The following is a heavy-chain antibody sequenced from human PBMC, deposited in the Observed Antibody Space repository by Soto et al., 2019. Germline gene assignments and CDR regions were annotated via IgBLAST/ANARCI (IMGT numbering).Heavy chain of an antibody. Sequence: GGSLRLSCAASGFTFSSYWMHWVRQAPGKGLVWVSRINSDGSSTSYADSVKGRFTISRDNAKNTLYLQMNSLRAEDTAVYYCARAPPDSSGWYVSDAFDIWGQGTMVTVSS. CDR3: ARAPPDSSGWYVSDAFDI. V-gene: IGHV3-74*01. D-gene: IGHD6-19*01. CDR2: INSDGSST. CDR1: GFTFSSYW. J-gene: IGHJ3*02.